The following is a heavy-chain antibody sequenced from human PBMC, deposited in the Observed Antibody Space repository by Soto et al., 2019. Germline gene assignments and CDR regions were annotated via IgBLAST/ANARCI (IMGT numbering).Heavy chain of an antibody. J-gene: IGHJ4*02. CDR3: ARVRTEYAGLDY. CDR1: GGSFSGYY. D-gene: IGHD2-2*01. V-gene: IGHV4-34*01. CDR2: INHSGST. Sequence: ETLSLTCAVYGGSFSGYYWSWIRQPPGKGLEWIGEINHSGSTNYNPSLKSRVTISVDTSKNQFSLKLTSVTAADTAVYFCARVRTEYAGLDYWGQGTLVTVSS.